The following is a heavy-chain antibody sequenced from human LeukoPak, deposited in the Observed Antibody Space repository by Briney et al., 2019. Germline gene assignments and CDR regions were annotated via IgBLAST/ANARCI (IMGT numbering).Heavy chain of an antibody. V-gene: IGHV3-7*01. J-gene: IGHJ4*02. CDR3: ARALVVAATSFRV. Sequence: GGSLRLSCAASGFTFSSYWMSWVRQAPGKGLEWVANIKQDGSEKYYVDSVKGRFTISRDNAKNSLYLQMNSLRAEDTAVYYCARALVVAATSFRVWGQGTLVTVSS. CDR2: IKQDGSEK. CDR1: GFTFSSYW. D-gene: IGHD2-15*01.